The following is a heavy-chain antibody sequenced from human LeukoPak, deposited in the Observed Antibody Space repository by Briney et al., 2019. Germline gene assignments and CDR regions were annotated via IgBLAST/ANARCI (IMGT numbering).Heavy chain of an antibody. Sequence: GGSLRLSCAASGFTFSSYCMHWVRQAPGKGLEWVAVILYDGSNKYYADSVKGRFTISRDNSKHTLYLEMNGLRGEGTAVYYCVSLGGRGYRYEFGSNWGQGTLVTVSS. CDR1: GFTFSSYC. D-gene: IGHD5-18*01. J-gene: IGHJ4*02. V-gene: IGHV3-33*01. CDR3: VSLGGRGYRYEFGSN. CDR2: ILYDGSNK.